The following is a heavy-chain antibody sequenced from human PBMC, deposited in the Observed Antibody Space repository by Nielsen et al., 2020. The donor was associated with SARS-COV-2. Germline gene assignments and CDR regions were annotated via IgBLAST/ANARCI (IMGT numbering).Heavy chain of an antibody. D-gene: IGHD1-26*01. CDR2: ISGSGGST. CDR3: AKLHSEDV. J-gene: IGHJ6*02. Sequence: GESLKTSCAASGFTFSSYAMSWVRQAPGKGLEWVSAISGSGGSTYYADSVKGRFTISRDNSKNTLYLQMNNLGAEDTAVYYSAKLHSEDVWGQGTTVTVSS. CDR1: GFTFSSYA. V-gene: IGHV3-23*01.